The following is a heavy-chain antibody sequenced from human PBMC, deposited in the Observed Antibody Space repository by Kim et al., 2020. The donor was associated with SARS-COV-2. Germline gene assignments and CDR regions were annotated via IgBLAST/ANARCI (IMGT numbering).Heavy chain of an antibody. V-gene: IGHV3-33*05. CDR2: ISYDGSNK. Sequence: GGSLRLSCAASGFTFSSYGMHWVRQAPGKGLEWVAVISYDGSNKYYADSVKGRFTISRDNSKNTLYLQMNSLRAEDTAVYYCARARWLQLLSVYWGQGTLVTGSS. J-gene: IGHJ4*02. CDR3: ARARWLQLLSVY. D-gene: IGHD5-12*01. CDR1: GFTFSSYG.